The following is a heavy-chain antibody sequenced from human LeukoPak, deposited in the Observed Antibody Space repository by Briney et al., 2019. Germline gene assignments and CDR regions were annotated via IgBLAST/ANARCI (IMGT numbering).Heavy chain of an antibody. CDR2: IKSKTDGGAP. V-gene: IGHV3-15*01. CDR1: GFTFSNAL. CDR3: LTYEAVA. D-gene: IGHD6-19*01. Sequence: GGSLRLSCAASGFTFSNALMSWVRQAPGKGLEWVGRIKSKTDGGAPEYAAPGNGRFTISRDDSKNTLYLQMNSLKTEETAVYYCLTYEAVAWGQGTLVTVSS. J-gene: IGHJ5*02.